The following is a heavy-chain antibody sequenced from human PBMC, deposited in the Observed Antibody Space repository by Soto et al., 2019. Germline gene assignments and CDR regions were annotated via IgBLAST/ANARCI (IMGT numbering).Heavy chain of an antibody. CDR3: AKFCVEAGSNSSWPGSFPC. CDR2: ISGSGGTT. D-gene: IGHD6-13*01. Sequence: EVQLLESGGGLVQPGRSLRLSCAASGFTFSNYAMSWVRQAPGQGLDWVSAISGSGGTTYYPDSVKGRFTISRDNSKNMRFLQMNSLRAEHAAVEYGAKFCVEAGSNSSWPGSFPCWGQGTLVTVSS. J-gene: IGHJ4*02. V-gene: IGHV3-23*01. CDR1: GFTFSNYA.